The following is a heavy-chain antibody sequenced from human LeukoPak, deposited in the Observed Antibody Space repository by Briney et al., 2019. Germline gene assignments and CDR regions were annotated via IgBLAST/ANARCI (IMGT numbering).Heavy chain of an antibody. J-gene: IGHJ4*02. D-gene: IGHD1-14*01. V-gene: IGHV3-74*01. Sequence: GGSLRLSCAASGFTFISYAMSWVRQAPGKGLVWVSRINTDGSSTNYADSVKGRFTISRDNAMNTLYLQMNNLRAEDTAVYYCASRTGVYWGQGTLVSVSS. CDR1: GFTFISYA. CDR3: ASRTGVY. CDR2: INTDGSST.